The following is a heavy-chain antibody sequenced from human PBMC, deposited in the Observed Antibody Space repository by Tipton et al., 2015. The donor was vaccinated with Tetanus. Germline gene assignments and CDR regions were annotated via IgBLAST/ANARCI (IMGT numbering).Heavy chain of an antibody. CDR2: LIPIFGTA. CDR3: ARDGERRSDYGLDY. Sequence: QMQLVQSGAEVKKPGYSVKVSCKASGGTFSSYAISWERQAAGQGLEWMGGLIPIFGTANYAQKFQGRVTITADKSTSTAYMELSSLRSEDTAVYYCARDGERRSDYGLDYWGQGTLVTVSS. D-gene: IGHD4-17*01. CDR1: GGTFSSYA. J-gene: IGHJ4*02. V-gene: IGHV1-69*06.